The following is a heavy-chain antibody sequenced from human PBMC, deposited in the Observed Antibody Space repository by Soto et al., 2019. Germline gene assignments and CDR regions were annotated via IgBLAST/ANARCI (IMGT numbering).Heavy chain of an antibody. D-gene: IGHD3-9*01. CDR3: AIHGGDFGWL. CDR1: GGTFSSYI. Sequence: QGQLVQSGAEVQKPGSSVKVSCKASGGTFSSYIISWVRQAPGQGLEWMGGIIPIVDTTTYAENFRGRLTITADKSTSTADMELSTLTSEDTAFYYCAIHGGDFGWLWGQGTLVTVSS. J-gene: IGHJ4*02. CDR2: IIPIVDTT. V-gene: IGHV1-69*06.